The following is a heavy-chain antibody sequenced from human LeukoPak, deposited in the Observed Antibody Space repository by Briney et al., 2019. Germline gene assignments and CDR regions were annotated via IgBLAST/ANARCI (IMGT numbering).Heavy chain of an antibody. V-gene: IGHV4-4*07. CDR2: IYTSGST. CDR3: ARRGYDYVWGSYPQTTGFDY. J-gene: IGHJ4*02. CDR1: GGSISSYY. D-gene: IGHD3-16*02. Sequence: PSETLSLTCTVSGGSISSYYWSWIRQPAGKGLEWIGRIYTSGSTNYNPSLKSRVTMSVDTSKNQFSLKLSSVTAADTAVYYCARRGYDYVWGSYPQTTGFDYWGQGTLVTVSS.